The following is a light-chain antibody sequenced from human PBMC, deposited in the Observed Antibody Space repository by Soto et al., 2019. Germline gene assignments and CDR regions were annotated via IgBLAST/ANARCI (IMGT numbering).Light chain of an antibody. CDR3: QQYNSWPPWT. V-gene: IGKV3-15*01. J-gene: IGKJ1*01. CDR2: GAS. Sequence: EILMTQSPATLSVSPGDRATLSFRASQTVSSNLAWYQQKPGQAPRLLIYGASTRATGVPARFSGSGSGTEFTLTISSLQSEDFAAYYCQQYNSWPPWTFGQGTKVDIK. CDR1: QTVSSN.